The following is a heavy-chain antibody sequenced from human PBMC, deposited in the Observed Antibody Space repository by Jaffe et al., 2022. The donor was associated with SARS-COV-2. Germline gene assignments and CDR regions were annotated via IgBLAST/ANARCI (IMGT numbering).Heavy chain of an antibody. D-gene: IGHD2-15*01. CDR3: ARDLVVVAATNGKEGAFDI. CDR2: IYSGGST. J-gene: IGHJ3*02. Sequence: EVQLVESGGGLIQPGGSLRLSCAASGFTVSSNYMSWVRQAPGKGLEWVSVIYSGGSTYYADSVKGRFTISRDNSKNTLYLQMNSLRAEDTAVYYCARDLVVVAATNGKEGAFDIWGQGTMVTVSS. CDR1: GFTVSSNY. V-gene: IGHV3-53*01.